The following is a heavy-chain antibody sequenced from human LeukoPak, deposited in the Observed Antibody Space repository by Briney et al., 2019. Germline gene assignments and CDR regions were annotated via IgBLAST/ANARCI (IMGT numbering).Heavy chain of an antibody. J-gene: IGHJ4*02. D-gene: IGHD2-2*01. CDR1: GFTVSSNY. Sequence: GGSLRLSCAASGFTVSSNYMSWVRQAPGKGLEWVSVIYSDGSTYYADSVKGRFTISRGNSKNTLYLQMNSLRAEDTAVYYCARDWGYCSSTSCHVFDYWGQGTLVTVSS. CDR2: IYSDGST. CDR3: ARDWGYCSSTSCHVFDY. V-gene: IGHV3-53*01.